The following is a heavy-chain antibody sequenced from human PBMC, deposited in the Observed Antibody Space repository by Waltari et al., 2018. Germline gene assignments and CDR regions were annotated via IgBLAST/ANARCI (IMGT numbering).Heavy chain of an antibody. Sequence: QVQLVQSGAEVKKPWSSVKVSCKASGGTFSSYAISWVRQAPGQGLEWMGGIIPFVGTANDAQKFQGRVTITADESTSTAYMELSSLRVEDTAVYYCARSNQQLARHGAFDIWGQGTMVTVSS. CDR2: IIPFVGTA. CDR3: ARSNQQLARHGAFDI. CDR1: GGTFSSYA. J-gene: IGHJ3*02. V-gene: IGHV1-69*12. D-gene: IGHD6-13*01.